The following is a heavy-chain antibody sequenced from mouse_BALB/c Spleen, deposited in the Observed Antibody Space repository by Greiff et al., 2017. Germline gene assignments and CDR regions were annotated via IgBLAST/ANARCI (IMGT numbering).Heavy chain of an antibody. J-gene: IGHJ4*01. CDR1: GYSITSDYA. CDR2: ISYSGST. Sequence: EVQRVESGPGLVKPSQSLSLTCTVTGYSITSDYAWNWIRQFPGNKLEWMGYISYSGSTSYNPSLKSRISITRDTSKNQFFLQLNSVTTEDTATYYCANYDYDGTSMDYWGQGTSVTVSS. CDR3: ANYDYDGTSMDY. V-gene: IGHV3-2*02. D-gene: IGHD2-4*01.